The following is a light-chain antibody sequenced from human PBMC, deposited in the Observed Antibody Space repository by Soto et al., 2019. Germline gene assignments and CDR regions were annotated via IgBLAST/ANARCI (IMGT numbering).Light chain of an antibody. CDR3: QQSYSTPPVT. CDR1: QSISRW. V-gene: IGKV1-39*01. CDR2: AAS. J-gene: IGKJ3*01. Sequence: DIQMTQSPSTLSACVGDRVSITCRASQSISRWLAWYQQKPGKAPKLLIYAASSLQSGVPSRFSGSGSGTDFTLTISSLQPEDFATYYCQQSYSTPPVTFGPGTKVDI.